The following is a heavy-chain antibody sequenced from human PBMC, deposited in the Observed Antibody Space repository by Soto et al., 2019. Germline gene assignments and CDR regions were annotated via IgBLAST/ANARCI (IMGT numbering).Heavy chain of an antibody. CDR3: AKPRTRGYSGSRDAFEI. D-gene: IGHD5-12*01. CDR2: INSNSGDT. CDR1: GYTLTDYY. J-gene: IGHJ3*02. V-gene: IGHV1-2*02. Sequence: ASVKVSCKASGYTLTDYYLHWVRQAPGQGLEWMGWINSNSGDTHYAQRFQGGVLMTRDTSTSTAYMELRSLTSDDTAVYYCAKPRTRGYSGSRDAFEIWGQGTMVTVSS.